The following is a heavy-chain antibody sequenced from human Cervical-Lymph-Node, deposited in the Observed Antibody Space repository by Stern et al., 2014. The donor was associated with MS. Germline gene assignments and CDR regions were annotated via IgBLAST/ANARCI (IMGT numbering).Heavy chain of an antibody. D-gene: IGHD1-1*01. CDR1: GFPASRDY. V-gene: IGHV3-53*01. CDR3: ARDTSSPERSDW. J-gene: IGHJ4*02. Sequence: EVQLVQPGGGVIQPGGSLRLPGTASGFPASRDYMTGVRPAPGQGLGWVSLITNVGSTFYTDSVKVRLSISRDDSKNTVYLHMTSLRAEDTAMYYCARDTSSPERSDWWGQGTLVTVSS. CDR2: ITNVGST.